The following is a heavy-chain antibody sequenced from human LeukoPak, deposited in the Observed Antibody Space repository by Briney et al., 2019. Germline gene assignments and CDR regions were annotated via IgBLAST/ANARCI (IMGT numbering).Heavy chain of an antibody. CDR2: ISAYNGNT. CDR1: GYTFTSYG. D-gene: IGHD3-10*01. CDR3: ARVGVRFGVITMVRGVYMDV. Sequence: ASVKVSCKASGYTFTSYGISWVRQAPGQGREWRGWISAYNGNTNYAQKLQGRVTMTTDTSTSTAYMELRSLRSDDTAVYYCARVGVRFGVITMVRGVYMDVWGKGTTVTVSS. V-gene: IGHV1-18*01. J-gene: IGHJ6*03.